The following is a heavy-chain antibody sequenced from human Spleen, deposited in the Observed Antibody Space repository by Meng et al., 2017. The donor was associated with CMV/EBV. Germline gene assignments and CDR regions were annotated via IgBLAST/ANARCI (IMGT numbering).Heavy chain of an antibody. CDR2: IKSKTDGGTT. CDR3: VTDDDWIQLWSFDY. CDR1: GFTFSSYA. J-gene: IGHJ4*02. V-gene: IGHV3-15*01. D-gene: IGHD5-18*01. Sequence: GGSLRLSCAASGFTFSSYAMSWVRQAPGKGLEWVGRIKSKTDGGTTDYAAPVKGRFTISRDDSKNTLYLQMTSLKIEDTAVYYCVTDDDWIQLWSFDYWGQGTLVTVSS.